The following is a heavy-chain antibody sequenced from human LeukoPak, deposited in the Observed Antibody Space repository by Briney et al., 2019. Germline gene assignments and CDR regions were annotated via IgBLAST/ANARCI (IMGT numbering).Heavy chain of an antibody. Sequence: GGSLRLSCAASGFTFSSFAMSWVRQAPGKGLEYVSAISSNGGGTYYANSVKGRFTISRDNSKNTLYLQMNSLRAEDTAVYYCARDLDGYRSGNGAWGQGTLVTVSS. D-gene: IGHD5-12*01. CDR2: ISSNGGGT. CDR1: GFTFSSFA. CDR3: ARDLDGYRSGNGA. J-gene: IGHJ5*02. V-gene: IGHV3-64*01.